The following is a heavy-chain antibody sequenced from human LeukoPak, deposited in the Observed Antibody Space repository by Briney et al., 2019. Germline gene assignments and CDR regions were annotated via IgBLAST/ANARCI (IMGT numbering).Heavy chain of an antibody. J-gene: IGHJ4*02. CDR2: IYYSGST. CDR1: GGSISSYY. CDR3: AREEDCSGGSCHLD. V-gene: IGHV4-59*12. D-gene: IGHD2-15*01. Sequence: SETLSLTCTVSGGSISSYYWSWIRQPPGKGLEWIGYIYYSGSTNYNPSLKSRVTISVDTSKNQFSLKLSSVTAAGTAVYYCAREEDCSGGSCHLDWGQGTLVTVSS.